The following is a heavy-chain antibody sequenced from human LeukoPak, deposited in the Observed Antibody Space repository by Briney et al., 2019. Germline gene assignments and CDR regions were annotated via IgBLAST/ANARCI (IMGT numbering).Heavy chain of an antibody. D-gene: IGHD6-19*01. CDR2: ISHDGNVE. V-gene: IGHV3-30*18. Sequence: PGGSLRLSCEVSGFTINNRGMHWVRQAPGKGLEWVAVISHDGNVEFYLDSVKGRFTISRDNSKNTLYLQMNSLTTDDTAIYYCAKDWGVSGWYNWFDSWGQGTQVTVSS. CDR3: AKDWGVSGWYNWFDS. J-gene: IGHJ5*01. CDR1: GFTINNRG.